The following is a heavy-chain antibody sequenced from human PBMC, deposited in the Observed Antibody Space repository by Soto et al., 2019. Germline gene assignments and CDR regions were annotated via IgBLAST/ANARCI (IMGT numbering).Heavy chain of an antibody. D-gene: IGHD2-15*01. V-gene: IGHV3-33*01. CDR2: IWYDASKQ. J-gene: IGHJ4*02. Sequence: GGSLRLSCETSVFSFSFYGMRWVRQAPGKGLEWVAVIWYDASKQFYAASVEGRFTISRDNSKAILYLQMNSLRAEDTAVYYCAAWAEGATEVHWGQGTLVTVSS. CDR1: VFSFSFYG. CDR3: AAWAEGATEVH.